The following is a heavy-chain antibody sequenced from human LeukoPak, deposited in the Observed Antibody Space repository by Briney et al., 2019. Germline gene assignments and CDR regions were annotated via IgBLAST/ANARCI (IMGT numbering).Heavy chain of an antibody. CDR3: ARGGGVPAANYYYGMDV. D-gene: IGHD2-2*01. CDR2: ISSSSSYI. Sequence: PGGSLRLSCAASGFTFSSYSMNWVRQAPGKGLGWVSSISSSSSYIYYADSVKGRFTISRDNAKNSLYLQMNSLRAEDTAVYYCARGGGVPAANYYYGMDVWGQGTTVTVSS. V-gene: IGHV3-21*01. J-gene: IGHJ6*02. CDR1: GFTFSSYS.